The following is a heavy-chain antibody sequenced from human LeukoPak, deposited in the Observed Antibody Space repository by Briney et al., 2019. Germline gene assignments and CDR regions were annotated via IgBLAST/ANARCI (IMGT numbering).Heavy chain of an antibody. D-gene: IGHD4-17*01. V-gene: IGHV1-2*02. J-gene: IGHJ1*01. CDR3: ARAIGDYGGEYFQH. Sequence: ASAKVSCKASGYTFTGYYMHWVRQAPGQGLEWMGWINPNSGGTNYAQKFQGRVTMTRDTSISTAYMELSRLRSDDTAVYYCARAIGDYGGEYFQHWGQGTLVTVSS. CDR2: INPNSGGT. CDR1: GYTFTGYY.